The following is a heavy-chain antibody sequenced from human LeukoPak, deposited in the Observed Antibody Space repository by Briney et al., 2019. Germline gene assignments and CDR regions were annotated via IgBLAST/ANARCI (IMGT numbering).Heavy chain of an antibody. CDR3: ARGLDCSGGSCYRSPSGYNWFDP. J-gene: IGHJ5*02. D-gene: IGHD2-15*01. CDR1: GGTFSSYA. CDR2: IIPIFGTA. Sequence: GASVKVSCKASGGTFSSYAISWVRQAPGQGLEWMGGIIPIFGTANYAQKFQGGVTITADESTSTAYMELSSLRSEDTAVYYCARGLDCSGGSCYRSPSGYNWFDPWGQGTLVTVSS. V-gene: IGHV1-69*13.